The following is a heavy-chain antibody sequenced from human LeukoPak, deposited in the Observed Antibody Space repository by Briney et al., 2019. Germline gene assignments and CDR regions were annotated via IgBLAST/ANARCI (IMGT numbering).Heavy chain of an antibody. D-gene: IGHD4-17*01. Sequence: SVKVSCKASGGTFSSYAISWVRQAPGQGLEWMGRIIPIFGTANYAQKFQGRVTITTDESTSTAYMELSSLRSEDTAVYYCARDEHPPLGDYGDYYRGYYFDYWGQGTLVTVSS. CDR3: ARDEHPPLGDYGDYYRGYYFDY. CDR2: IIPIFGTA. V-gene: IGHV1-69*05. CDR1: GGTFSSYA. J-gene: IGHJ4*02.